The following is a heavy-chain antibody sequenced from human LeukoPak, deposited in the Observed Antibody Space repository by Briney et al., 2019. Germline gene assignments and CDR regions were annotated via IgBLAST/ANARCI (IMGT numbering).Heavy chain of an antibody. J-gene: IGHJ4*02. CDR3: ARVQLERSGEPFDY. Sequence: AASVKVSCKVSGYTLTELSMHWVRQAPGKGLEWMGGFDPEDGETIYAQKFQGRVTMTTDTSTSTAYMELRSLRSDDTAVYYCARVQLERSGEPFDYWGQGTLVTVSS. V-gene: IGHV1-24*01. CDR1: GYTLTELS. CDR2: FDPEDGET. D-gene: IGHD1-1*01.